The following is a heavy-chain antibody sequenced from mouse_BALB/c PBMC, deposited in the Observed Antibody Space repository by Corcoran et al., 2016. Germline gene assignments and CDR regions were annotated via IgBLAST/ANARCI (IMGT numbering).Heavy chain of an antibody. V-gene: IGHV1S34*01. D-gene: IGHD2-4*01. J-gene: IGHJ4*01. CDR2: ISCYNGVT. CDR3: SKGDDYDVYYAMDY. CDR1: GYSFTGYY. Sequence: LVKTGASVKISCKASGYSFTGYYMHWVKQSHGKSLEWIGYISCYNGVTSYNQKFQGKATFTVDTSSSTAYMQFNSLTSEDSAVYYCSKGDDYDVYYAMDYWGQATSATGSS.